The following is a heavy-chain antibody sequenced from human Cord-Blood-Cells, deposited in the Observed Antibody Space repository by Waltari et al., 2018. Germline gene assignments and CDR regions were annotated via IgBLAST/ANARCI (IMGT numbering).Heavy chain of an antibody. CDR3: AREAAAILDAFDI. Sequence: QVQLQQWGAGLLKPSETLSLTCAVYGGSFSGYYWSWTRQPPGKGLEWIGEINHSGSTNHNPSLKSRVTISVDTSKNQFSLKLSSVTAADTAVYYCAREAAAILDAFDIWGQGTMVTVSS. D-gene: IGHD2-2*02. J-gene: IGHJ3*02. V-gene: IGHV4-34*01. CDR2: INHSGST. CDR1: GGSFSGYY.